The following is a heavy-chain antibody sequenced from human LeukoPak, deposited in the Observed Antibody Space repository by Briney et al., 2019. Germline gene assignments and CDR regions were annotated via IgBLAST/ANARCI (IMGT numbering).Heavy chain of an antibody. J-gene: IGHJ5*02. CDR3: AGYLRSTITS. Sequence: SETLSLTCAVYGGSFSGYYWSWIRQPPGKGLEWIGEINHSGSTNYNPSLKSRVTISVDTSKNQFSLKLSSVTAAGTAVYYCAGYLRSTITSWGQGTLVTVSS. CDR2: INHSGST. D-gene: IGHD2/OR15-2a*01. V-gene: IGHV4-34*01. CDR1: GGSFSGYY.